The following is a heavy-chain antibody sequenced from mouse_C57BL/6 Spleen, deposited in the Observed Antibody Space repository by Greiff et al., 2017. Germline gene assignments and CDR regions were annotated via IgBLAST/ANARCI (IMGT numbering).Heavy chain of an antibody. Sequence: QVHVKQSGTELVKPGASVKLSCKASGYTFTSYWMHWVKQRPGQGLEWIGNINPSNGGTNYNEKFKGKATLTVDKSSSTAYMQLSSLTSEDAAVYYCASNYGTWFAYWGQGTLVTVSA. J-gene: IGHJ3*01. D-gene: IGHD1-1*01. CDR1: GYTFTSYW. CDR3: ASNYGTWFAY. V-gene: IGHV1-53*01. CDR2: INPSNGGT.